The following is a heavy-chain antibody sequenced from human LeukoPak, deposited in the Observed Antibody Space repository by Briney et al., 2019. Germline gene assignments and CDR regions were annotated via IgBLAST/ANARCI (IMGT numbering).Heavy chain of an antibody. D-gene: IGHD5-12*01. J-gene: IGHJ4*02. V-gene: IGHV3-23*01. CDR2: ISGSGGST. Sequence: PGGSLRLSCAASGFTFSSHGMNWVRQAPGKGLEWVSAISGSGGSTYYADSVKGQFTISRDNSKNTLYLQMNSLRAEDTAVYYCAKVIRGSGYADYWGQGTLVTVSS. CDR1: GFTFSSHG. CDR3: AKVIRGSGYADY.